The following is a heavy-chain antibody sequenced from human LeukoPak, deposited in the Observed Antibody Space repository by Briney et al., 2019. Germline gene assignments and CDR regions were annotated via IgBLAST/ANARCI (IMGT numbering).Heavy chain of an antibody. CDR2: IWYDGSDK. D-gene: IGHD4-23*01. J-gene: IGHJ4*02. Sequence: PGRSLRLSCAAPGFTFSSYGMHWVRKAPGKGLEWVAVIWYDGSDKHYADSVKGRFTISGDNSKNTLYLQMSSLRAEDTAAYYCARDPVGPTVGYYFDYWGQGTLVTVSS. V-gene: IGHV3-33*01. CDR1: GFTFSSYG. CDR3: ARDPVGPTVGYYFDY.